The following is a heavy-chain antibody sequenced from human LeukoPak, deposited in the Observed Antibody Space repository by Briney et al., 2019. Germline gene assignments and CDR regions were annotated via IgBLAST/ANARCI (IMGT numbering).Heavy chain of an antibody. J-gene: IGHJ3*02. D-gene: IGHD3-9*01. CDR1: GYTCTSYA. Sequence: ASVKVSCKASGYTCTSYAMHWVRQAPGQRLEWMGWINAGNGNTKYSQKFQGRVTITRDTSASTAYMELSSLRSEDTAVYYCARDYLGDILTGGDAFDIWGQGTMVTVSS. CDR2: INAGNGNT. CDR3: ARDYLGDILTGGDAFDI. V-gene: IGHV1-3*01.